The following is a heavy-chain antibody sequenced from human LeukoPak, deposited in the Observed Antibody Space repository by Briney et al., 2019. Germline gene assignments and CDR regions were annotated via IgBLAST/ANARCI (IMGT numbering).Heavy chain of an antibody. CDR1: GFTFSSDC. D-gene: IGHD3-9*01. CDR2: INRDGRST. J-gene: IGHJ4*02. CDR3: ARHPYDILTGPSFDY. V-gene: IGHV3-74*01. Sequence: GGSLRLSCAASGFTFSSDCMHWVRQAPGKGLVWISRINRDGRSTTYADSVKGRFTISRDNAKSTLYLQMNSLRAEDTAVYYCARHPYDILTGPSFDYWGQGTLVTVSS.